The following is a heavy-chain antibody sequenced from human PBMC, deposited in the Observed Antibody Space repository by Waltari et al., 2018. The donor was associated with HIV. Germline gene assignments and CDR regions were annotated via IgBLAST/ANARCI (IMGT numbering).Heavy chain of an antibody. CDR3: ARSAERYQFSIIHYYYDYPMDV. Sequence: QLVESGGGNVRPGGYLRLSREVFGFSVSDTYSRRFSQSQGRGLEWVSLMYSDGVTTYADSVKGRFTISRDNSNNTVYLQMKRLRAEDTAVYYCARSAERYQFSIIHYYYDYPMDVWGQGTTVTVSS. CDR1: GFSVSDTY. V-gene: IGHV3-66*01. D-gene: IGHD2-2*01. J-gene: IGHJ6*02. CDR2: MYSDGVT.